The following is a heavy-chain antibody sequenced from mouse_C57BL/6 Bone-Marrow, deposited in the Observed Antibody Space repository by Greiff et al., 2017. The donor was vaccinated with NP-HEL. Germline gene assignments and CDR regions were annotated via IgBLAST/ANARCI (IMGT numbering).Heavy chain of an antibody. CDR1: GYAFTNYL. Sequence: VQLVESGAELVRPGTSVKVSCKASGYAFTNYLIEWVKQRPGQGLEWIGVINPGSGGTNYNEKFKGKATLTADKSSSTAYMHLSSLTSEDSAVYFCARFYGSSYWYFDVWGTGTTVTVSS. D-gene: IGHD1-1*01. CDR3: ARFYGSSYWYFDV. J-gene: IGHJ1*03. V-gene: IGHV1-54*01. CDR2: INPGSGGT.